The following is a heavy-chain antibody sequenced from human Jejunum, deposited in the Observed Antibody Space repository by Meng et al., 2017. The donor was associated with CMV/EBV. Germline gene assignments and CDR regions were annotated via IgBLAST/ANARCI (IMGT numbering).Heavy chain of an antibody. CDR2: IYSGGTT. CDR1: GFSVSSNY. J-gene: IGHJ5*02. CDR3: VRNLGYTYGLVS. V-gene: IGHV3-66*01. D-gene: IGHD5-18*01. Sequence: EVQLVESGGGLVQPGESLSISCGASGFSVSSNYMSWVRQAPGKGLEWVTLIYSGGTTFYADSVKGRFTISRDNSKNVLYLQMNSVRAEDTALYHCVRNLGYTYGLVSWGQGTLVTVSS.